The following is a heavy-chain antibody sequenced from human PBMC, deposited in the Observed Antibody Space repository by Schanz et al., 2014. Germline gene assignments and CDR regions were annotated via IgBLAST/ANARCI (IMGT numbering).Heavy chain of an antibody. J-gene: IGHJ4*02. Sequence: QVQLVQSEAEVKKPGSSVKVSCKASGGTFSSYTISWVRQAPGQGLEWMGRIIPILGIANYAQNFQGRVTMTRDTSTSTVYMELSSLRSEDTAVYYCARDGVDAAAGGNYWGQGTLVTDSS. CDR2: IIPILGIA. CDR3: ARDGVDAAAGGNY. D-gene: IGHD6-13*01. CDR1: GGTFSSYT. V-gene: IGHV1-69*08.